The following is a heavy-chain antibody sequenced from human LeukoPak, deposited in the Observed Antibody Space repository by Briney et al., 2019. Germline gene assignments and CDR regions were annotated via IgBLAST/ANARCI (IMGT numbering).Heavy chain of an antibody. V-gene: IGHV4-4*07. CDR3: ARVLAVAGVPEYFQH. J-gene: IGHJ1*01. CDR2: IYTSGST. CDR1: GGSISSYY. D-gene: IGHD6-19*01. Sequence: SETLSLTCTVSGGSISSYYWSWIRQPAGKGLEWIGRIYTSGSTNYNPSLKSRVTMSVDTSKNQFSLKLSSVTAADTAVYYCARVLAVAGVPEYFQHWGQGTLVTVSS.